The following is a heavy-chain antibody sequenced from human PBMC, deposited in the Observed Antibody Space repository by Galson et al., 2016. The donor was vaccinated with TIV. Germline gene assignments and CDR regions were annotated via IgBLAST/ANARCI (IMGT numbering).Heavy chain of an antibody. Sequence: SLRLSCAASGFIFSNSAMYWVRQAPGKGLEWVSSISGVNAGTYYADSVKGRVIISRDNSKNMLFLQMNNVRRADTAVYLCAKPRRRSGDSFGFDYWGQGTLVTVSS. J-gene: IGHJ4*02. D-gene: IGHD5-18*01. CDR2: ISGVNAGT. CDR1: GFIFSNSA. CDR3: AKPRRRSGDSFGFDY. V-gene: IGHV3-23*01.